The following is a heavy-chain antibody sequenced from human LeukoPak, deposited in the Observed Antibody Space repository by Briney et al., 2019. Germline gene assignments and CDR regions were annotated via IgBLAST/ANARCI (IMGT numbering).Heavy chain of an antibody. J-gene: IGHJ6*02. CDR2: IYSGGST. CDR1: GITVSSNY. CDR3: ARDTRYFDWLLTSYGMDV. D-gene: IGHD3-9*01. V-gene: IGHV3-53*01. Sequence: GGSLRLSCAASGITVSSNYMSWVRQAPGKGLEWVSVIYSGGSTYYADSVKGRFTISRDNSKNTLYLQMNSLRAEDTAVYYCARDTRYFDWLLTSYGMDVWGQGTTVTVSS.